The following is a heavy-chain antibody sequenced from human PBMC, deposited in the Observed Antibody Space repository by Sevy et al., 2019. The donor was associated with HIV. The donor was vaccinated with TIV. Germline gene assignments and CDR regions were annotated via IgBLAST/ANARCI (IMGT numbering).Heavy chain of an antibody. Sequence: GGSLRLSCAASGFTFSDYYMSWIRQAPGKGLEWVSYISSSGSTIYYADSVKGRFTISRDNAKNSLYLQMNSLRAEDTAVYYCARDARLRFGELSLYLFDYWGQGTLVTVSS. D-gene: IGHD3-16*02. CDR1: GFTFSDYY. CDR3: ARDARLRFGELSLYLFDY. J-gene: IGHJ4*02. CDR2: ISSSGSTI. V-gene: IGHV3-11*01.